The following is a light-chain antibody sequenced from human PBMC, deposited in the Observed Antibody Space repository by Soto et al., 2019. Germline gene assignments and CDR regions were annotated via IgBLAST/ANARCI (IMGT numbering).Light chain of an antibody. CDR3: QHYTGYPIT. CDR2: KAS. Sequence: DIQMTQSPSTLSASVGDRVTITCRASQSINSWLAWYQQKPGKAPKLLIYKASTLETGVPSRFSGSGSGTEFTLTISSLQPDDLATYHCQHYTGYPITFGGGTKVEIK. CDR1: QSINSW. V-gene: IGKV1-5*03. J-gene: IGKJ4*01.